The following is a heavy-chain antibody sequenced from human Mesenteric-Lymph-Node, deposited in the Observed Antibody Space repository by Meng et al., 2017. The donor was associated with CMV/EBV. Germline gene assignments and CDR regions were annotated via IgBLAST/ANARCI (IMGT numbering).Heavy chain of an antibody. CDR2: VSASGNNT. CDR1: GFTFSSSS. V-gene: IGHV3-23*01. J-gene: IGHJ4*02. Sequence: GGSLRLSCAASGFTFSSSSMTWLRQAPGKGLEWVSCVSASGNNTYYADFVKGRVTISRDNSKHTMDLQMNSLRAEDTAVYYCAREILSYSSGWYIFDYWGQGTMVTVSS. D-gene: IGHD6-19*01. CDR3: AREILSYSSGWYIFDY.